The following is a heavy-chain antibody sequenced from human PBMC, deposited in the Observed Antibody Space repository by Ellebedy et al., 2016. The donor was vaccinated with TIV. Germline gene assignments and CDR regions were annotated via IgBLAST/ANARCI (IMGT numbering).Heavy chain of an antibody. V-gene: IGHV3-33*01. J-gene: IGHJ6*02. D-gene: IGHD3-3*01. Sequence: PGGSLRLSCAASGFTFSSYGMHWVRQAPGKGLEWVAVTWYDGSNKYYADSVKGRFTISRDNSKNTLYLQMNSLRAEDTAVYYCARDSGSSSGYYSRWQNYYYYGMDVWGQGTTVTVSS. CDR3: ARDSGSSSGYYSRWQNYYYYGMDV. CDR1: GFTFSSYG. CDR2: TWYDGSNK.